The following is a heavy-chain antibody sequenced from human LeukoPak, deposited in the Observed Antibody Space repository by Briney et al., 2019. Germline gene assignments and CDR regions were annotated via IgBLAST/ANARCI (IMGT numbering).Heavy chain of an antibody. V-gene: IGHV7-4-1*02. Sequence: GASVKVSCKASGYTFTGYAMNWVRQAPGQGLEWMGWINTNTGNPTYAQGFTGRFVFSLDTSVSTAYLQISSLKAEDTAVYYCARAGRVTTVYNWFDPWGQGTLVTVSS. CDR1: GYTFTGYA. CDR3: ARAGRVTTVYNWFDP. CDR2: INTNTGNP. D-gene: IGHD4-11*01. J-gene: IGHJ5*02.